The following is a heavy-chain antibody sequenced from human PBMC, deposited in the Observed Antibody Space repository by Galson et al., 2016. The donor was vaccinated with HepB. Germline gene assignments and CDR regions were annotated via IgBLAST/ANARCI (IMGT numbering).Heavy chain of an antibody. CDR1: GFTFSSYG. J-gene: IGHJ4*02. CDR3: AKDLLPSGAGRGDYFDY. V-gene: IGHV3-33*06. CDR2: IWYDGNNK. Sequence: SLRLSCAASGFTFSSYGMHWVRQAPGKGLEWVAVIWYDGNNKYYADSVKGRFTISRDNSKKMLYLQMNSLRAEDTAIYYCAKDLLPSGAGRGDYFDYWGQGTLVTVSS. D-gene: IGHD6-19*01.